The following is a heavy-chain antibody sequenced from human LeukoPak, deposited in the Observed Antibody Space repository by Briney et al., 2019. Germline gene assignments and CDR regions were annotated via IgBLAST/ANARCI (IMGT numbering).Heavy chain of an antibody. Sequence: GGSLRLSCAASGFTFSSYGMHWVRQAPGKGLEWVAFIRYDGSNKYYADSVKGRFTISRDNSKNTLYLQMNSLRAEDTAVYYCAMGHGYGDYTLQDWGQGTLVTVSS. CDR1: GFTFSSYG. D-gene: IGHD4-17*01. CDR3: AMGHGYGDYTLQD. J-gene: IGHJ4*02. V-gene: IGHV3-30*02. CDR2: IRYDGSNK.